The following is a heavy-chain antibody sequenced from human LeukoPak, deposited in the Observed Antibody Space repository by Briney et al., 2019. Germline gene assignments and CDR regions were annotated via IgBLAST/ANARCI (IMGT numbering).Heavy chain of an antibody. Sequence: SETLSLTCTVSGGSVSSGNYYWSWIRQPPGRGLEWIGYIYYSGSTRYNPSLKSRVTISVDTSKNQFSLKLCSVTAADTAVYYCARVPYSSAYHDYFDYWGQGTLVTVSS. CDR1: GGSVSSGNYY. CDR2: IYYSGST. V-gene: IGHV4-61*01. D-gene: IGHD3-22*01. CDR3: ARVPYSSAYHDYFDY. J-gene: IGHJ4*02.